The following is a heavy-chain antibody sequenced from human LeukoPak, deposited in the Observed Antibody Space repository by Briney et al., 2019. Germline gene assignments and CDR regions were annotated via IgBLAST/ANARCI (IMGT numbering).Heavy chain of an antibody. V-gene: IGHV4-38-2*02. J-gene: IGHJ3*02. CDR3: ARTGRQYDFWSGSLNFDI. CDR2: IYHSGST. Sequence: SETLSLTCIVSGYSISSGYYWGWIRQPPGKGLEWIGSIYHSGSTYYNPSLKSRVTISVDTSKNQFSLKLSSVTAADTAVYYCARTGRQYDFWSGSLNFDIWGQGTMVTVSS. CDR1: GYSISSGYY. D-gene: IGHD3-3*01.